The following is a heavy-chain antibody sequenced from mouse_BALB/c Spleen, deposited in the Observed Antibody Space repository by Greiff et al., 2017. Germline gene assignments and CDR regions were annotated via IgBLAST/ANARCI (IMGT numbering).Heavy chain of an antibody. D-gene: IGHD1-1*01. J-gene: IGHJ3*01. CDR2: ISSGSSTI. V-gene: IGHV5-17*02. CDR3: ARWGSSYN. CDR1: GFTFSSFG. Sequence: EVKLEESGGGLVQPGGSRKLSCAASGFTFSSFGMHWVRQAPEKGLEWVAYISSGSSTIYYADTVKGRFTISRDNPKNTLFLQMTSLRSEDTAMYYCARWGSSYNWGQGTLVTVSA.